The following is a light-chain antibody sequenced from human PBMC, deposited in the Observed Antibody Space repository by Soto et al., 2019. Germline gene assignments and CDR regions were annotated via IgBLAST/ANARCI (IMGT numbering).Light chain of an antibody. CDR2: GAS. V-gene: IGKV3-15*01. J-gene: IGKJ5*01. CDR3: QQRSNWPSIT. CDR1: QSVTSN. Sequence: EIVMTQSPATLSVSPGGRATLSCRASQSVTSNLAWYQQKPGQAPRLLIYGASTRATDIPGRFSGSGSGTDFTLTISSLEPEDSAVYYCQQRSNWPSITFGQGTRLEIK.